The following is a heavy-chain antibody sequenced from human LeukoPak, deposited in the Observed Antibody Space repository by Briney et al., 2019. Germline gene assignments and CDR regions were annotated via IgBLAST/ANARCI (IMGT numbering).Heavy chain of an antibody. J-gene: IGHJ6*03. V-gene: IGHV4-39*07. CDR2: IYHSGST. CDR1: GGSISNSSYY. D-gene: IGHD4-11*01. CDR3: ARITVGYYYMDV. Sequence: SETLSLTCTVSGGSISNSSYYWGWIRQPPGKGLEWIGSIYHSGSTYYNPSLKSRVTISVDTSKNQFSLKLSSVTAADTAVYYCARITVGYYYMDVWGKGTTVTVSS.